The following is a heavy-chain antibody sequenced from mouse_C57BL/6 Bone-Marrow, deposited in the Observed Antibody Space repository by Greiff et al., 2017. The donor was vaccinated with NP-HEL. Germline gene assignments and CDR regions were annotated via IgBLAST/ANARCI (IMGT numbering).Heavy chain of an antibody. CDR2: IRLKSDNYAT. V-gene: IGHV6-3*01. D-gene: IGHD2-4*01. CDR1: GFTFSNYW. J-gene: IGHJ3*01. Sequence: DVMLVESGGGLVQPGGSMKLSCVASGFTFSNYWMNWVRQSPEKGLEWVAQIRLKSDNYATHYAESVKGRFTISRDDSKSSVYLQMNNLRAEDTGIYYCTGNDYEPPGFAYWGQGTLVTVSA. CDR3: TGNDYEPPGFAY.